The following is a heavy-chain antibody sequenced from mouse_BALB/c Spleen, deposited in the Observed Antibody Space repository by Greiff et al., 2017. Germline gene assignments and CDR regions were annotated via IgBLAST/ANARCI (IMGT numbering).Heavy chain of an antibody. V-gene: IGHV1-9*01. CDR3: AREGEGYAMDY. CDR2: ILPGSGST. CDR1: GYTFSSYW. Sequence: QVQLKESGAELMKPGASVKISCKATGYTFSSYWIEWVKQRPGHGLEWIGEILPGSGSTNYNEKFKGKATFTADTSSNTAYMQLSSLTSGDSAVYYCAREGEGYAMDYWGQGTSVTVSS. J-gene: IGHJ4*01.